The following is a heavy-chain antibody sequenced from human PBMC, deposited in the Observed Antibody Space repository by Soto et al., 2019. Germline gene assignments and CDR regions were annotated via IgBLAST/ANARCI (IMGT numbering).Heavy chain of an antibody. CDR2: ISAYNGNT. J-gene: IGHJ4*02. CDR3: ARDRGMLRGVTTDY. Sequence: QVQLVQSGAEVKKPGASVKVSCKASGYTFTSYGVTWVRQAPGQGLEWMGWISAYNGNTNYAQKLQGRVTMTTDTSTSTAHMQLRSLRSDHTAVYYCARDRGMLRGVTTDYWGQGTLVTVSS. D-gene: IGHD3-10*01. CDR1: GYTFTSYG. V-gene: IGHV1-18*01.